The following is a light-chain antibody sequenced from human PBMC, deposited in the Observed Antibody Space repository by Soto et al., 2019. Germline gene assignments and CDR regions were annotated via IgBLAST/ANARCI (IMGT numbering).Light chain of an antibody. CDR2: DAS. CDR1: QSVSGK. V-gene: IGKV3-15*01. CDR3: QQYHDRPWT. Sequence: EIVMTQSPATLSVSPGQGATLSCRASQSVSGKLAWYQHQPGQTHRLLIYDASTRATGIPARFSGSGSGTDFTLTISSLQSEDFAVYYCQQYHDRPWTFDPGTKVEIK. J-gene: IGKJ1*01.